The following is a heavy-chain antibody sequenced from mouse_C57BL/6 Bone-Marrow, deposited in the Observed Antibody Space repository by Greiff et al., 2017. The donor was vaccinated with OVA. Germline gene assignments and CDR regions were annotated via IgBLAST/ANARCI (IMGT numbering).Heavy chain of an antibody. Sequence: VQLVESGPGLVAPSQSLSITCTVSGFSLTSYGVDWVRQPPGKGLEWLGVIWGGGSTNYNSALMSRLSISKDNSKSQVFLKMNSLQTDDTAMYYCAKHEGGFYYYGSSHWYFDVWGTGTTVTVSS. D-gene: IGHD1-1*01. CDR1: GFSLTSYG. CDR3: AKHEGGFYYYGSSHWYFDV. J-gene: IGHJ1*03. CDR2: IWGGGST. V-gene: IGHV2-9*01.